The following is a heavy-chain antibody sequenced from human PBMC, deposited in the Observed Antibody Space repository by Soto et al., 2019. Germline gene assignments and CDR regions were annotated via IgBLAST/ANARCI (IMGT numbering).Heavy chain of an antibody. CDR1: GFTFSSYA. J-gene: IGHJ4*02. CDR2: ISGSGGST. V-gene: IGHV3-23*01. Sequence: GGSLRLSCAASGFTFSSYAMSWVRQAPGKGLEWVSAISGSGGSTYYADSVKGRFTISRDNSKNTLYLQMNSLRAEDTAVYYCAKDKIAVIAAPDQTFFDYWGQGTLVTVSS. D-gene: IGHD6-13*01. CDR3: AKDKIAVIAAPDQTFFDY.